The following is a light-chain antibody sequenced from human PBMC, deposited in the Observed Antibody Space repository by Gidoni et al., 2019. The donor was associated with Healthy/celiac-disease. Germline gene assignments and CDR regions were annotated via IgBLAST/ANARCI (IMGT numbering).Light chain of an antibody. J-gene: IGKJ2*01. CDR3: QQYGSSPYT. Sequence: EIVLTHSPGTLSLSPGARATLSCRASQSVSSSYLAWYQQKPGQAPRLLSYGASSRATCIPDRFSCSGSGTDFTLTISRLEPEDFAVYYCQQYGSSPYTFGQGTKLEIK. V-gene: IGKV3-20*01. CDR1: QSVSSSY. CDR2: GAS.